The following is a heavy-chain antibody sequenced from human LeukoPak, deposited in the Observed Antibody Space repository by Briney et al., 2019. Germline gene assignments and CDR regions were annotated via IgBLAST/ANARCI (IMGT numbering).Heavy chain of an antibody. Sequence: GGSLRLSCAASGFTFSSYGMHWVRQAPGKGLEWVAVTSYDGSNKYYADSVKGRFTISRDNSKNTLYLQMNSLRAEDTAVYYCAKASMPYSSGWSSCDYWGQGTLVTVSS. CDR1: GFTFSSYG. D-gene: IGHD6-19*01. J-gene: IGHJ4*02. CDR2: TSYDGSNK. V-gene: IGHV3-30*18. CDR3: AKASMPYSSGWSSCDY.